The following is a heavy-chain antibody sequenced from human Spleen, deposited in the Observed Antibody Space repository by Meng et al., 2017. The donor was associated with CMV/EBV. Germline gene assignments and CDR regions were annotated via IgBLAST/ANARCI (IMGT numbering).Heavy chain of an antibody. J-gene: IGHJ5*02. CDR2: IIPIFGTA. V-gene: IGHV1-69*05. D-gene: IGHD2-15*01. CDR1: TFSSYD. Sequence: TFSSYDISWVRQGPGQGLEWMGGIIPIFGTANYAQKFQGRVTITTDESTSTAYMELSSLRSEDTAVYYCARSTFGYCSGGSCYWFDPWGQGTLVTVSS. CDR3: ARSTFGYCSGGSCYWFDP.